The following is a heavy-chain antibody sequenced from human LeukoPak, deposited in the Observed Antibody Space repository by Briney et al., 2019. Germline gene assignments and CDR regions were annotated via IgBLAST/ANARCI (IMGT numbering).Heavy chain of an antibody. V-gene: IGHV3-23*01. CDR1: GFTFSSYA. Sequence: PGGSLRLSCAASGFTFSSYAMSWVRQAPGKGLEWVSAISGSGGSTYYADSVKGRFTISRDNSKNTLYLQMNSLRAGDTAVYYCAKLGRYYYGSGSPYYFDYWGQGTLVTVSS. CDR3: AKLGRYYYGSGSPYYFDY. CDR2: ISGSGGST. D-gene: IGHD3-10*01. J-gene: IGHJ4*02.